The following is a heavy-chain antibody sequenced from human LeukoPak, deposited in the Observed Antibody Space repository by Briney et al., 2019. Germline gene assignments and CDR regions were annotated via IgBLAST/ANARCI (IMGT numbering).Heavy chain of an antibody. D-gene: IGHD3-22*01. J-gene: IGHJ4*02. CDR2: ISGSGGST. CDR3: ARERDSSGYLGYFDY. CDR1: KFNFNSYG. V-gene: IGHV3-23*01. Sequence: PGGSLRLSCTTSKFNFNSYGMTWVRQAPRRGLEWVSSISGSGGSTQYAASVQGRFTISRDNSKNTLYLQMNSLRAEDTAVYYCARERDSSGYLGYFDYWGQGTLVTVSS.